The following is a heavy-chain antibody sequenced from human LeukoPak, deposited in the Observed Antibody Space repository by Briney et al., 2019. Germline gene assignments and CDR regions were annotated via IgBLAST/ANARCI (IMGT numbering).Heavy chain of an antibody. CDR1: GFTFSSYE. J-gene: IGHJ4*02. D-gene: IGHD3-10*01. V-gene: IGHV3-48*03. CDR3: ARASGVGFDY. CDR2: ISSSGSTI. Sequence: GGSLRLSCAASGFTFSSYEMNWVRQAPGKGLEWVSYISSSGSTIYYADSVKGRFTISRDNAKNSLYLQMNSLRAEDTAAYYCARASGVGFDYWGQGTLVTVSS.